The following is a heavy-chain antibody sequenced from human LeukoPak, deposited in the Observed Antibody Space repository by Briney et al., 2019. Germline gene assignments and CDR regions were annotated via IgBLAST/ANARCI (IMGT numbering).Heavy chain of an antibody. Sequence: PGGSLRLSCAASGFTLSTYVMTWVRQAPGKGLEWVAGISSGDRTFHAESVKGRFTISRDKSKDTLYLQMNSLRAEDTAVYYCAKDATASPYFHWFDNWGQGTQVIVSS. D-gene: IGHD3-9*01. CDR2: ISSGDRT. CDR1: GFTLSTYV. V-gene: IGHV3-23*01. CDR3: AKDATASPYFHWFDN. J-gene: IGHJ4*02.